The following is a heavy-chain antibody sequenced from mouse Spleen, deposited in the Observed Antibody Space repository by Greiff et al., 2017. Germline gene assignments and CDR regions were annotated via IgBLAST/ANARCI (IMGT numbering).Heavy chain of an antibody. V-gene: IGHV14-3*01. CDR1: GSNIKNTY. J-gene: IGHJ1*01. D-gene: IGHD4-1*01. CDR2: IDPANGNT. CDR3: AIARLGRDWYFDV. Sequence: EVKLMESVAELVRPGASVKLSCTASGSNIKNTYMHGVKQRPEQGLEWIGRIDPANGNTKYAPKFQGKATITADTSSNTAYLQLSSLTSEDTAIYYCAIARLGRDWYFDVWGAGTTVTVSS.